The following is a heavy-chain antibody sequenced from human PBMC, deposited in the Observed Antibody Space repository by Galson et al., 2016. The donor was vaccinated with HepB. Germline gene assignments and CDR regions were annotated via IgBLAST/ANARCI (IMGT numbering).Heavy chain of an antibody. CDR1: GYPFTSYG. CDR2: ISAYNGNT. Sequence: SVKVSCKASGYPFTSYGITWVRQAPGQGLEWMGWISAYNGNTYYAQKLQGRATMTTDTSTSTAYMELRSLRSDDTAVYYCARDHYYYYSSGYFPGDYWGQGTLVTVSS. D-gene: IGHD3-22*01. CDR3: ARDHYYYYSSGYFPGDY. J-gene: IGHJ4*02. V-gene: IGHV1-18*01.